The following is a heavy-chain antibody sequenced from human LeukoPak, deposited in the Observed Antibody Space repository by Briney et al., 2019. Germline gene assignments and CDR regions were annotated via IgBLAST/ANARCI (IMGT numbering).Heavy chain of an antibody. CDR1: GFTFSSYS. CDR3: ARGYYDFWSGFPNDAFDI. Sequence: GGSLRLSCAASGFTFSSYSMNWVRQAPGKGLEWVSYISSSSSTIYYADSVKGRFTISRDNAKNSLYLRMNSLRDEDTAVYYCARGYYDFWSGFPNDAFDIWGQGTMVNVSS. J-gene: IGHJ3*02. CDR2: ISSSSSTI. V-gene: IGHV3-48*02. D-gene: IGHD3-3*01.